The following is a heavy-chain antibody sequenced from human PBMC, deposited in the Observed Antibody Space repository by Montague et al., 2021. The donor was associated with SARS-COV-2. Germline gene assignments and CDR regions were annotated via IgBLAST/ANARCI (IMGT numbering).Heavy chain of an antibody. Sequence: SETLSLTCTASGGSIGAYYWSWIRQPPGKGLEWIGYIDNSGSTNHNPSLESRVTMSVDTSKNQFSLKLNSVTAADTAVYYCARHGGNDAFDIWGRGTMVTVPS. V-gene: IGHV4-59*01. CDR2: IDNSGST. CDR1: GGSIGAYY. CDR3: ARHGGNDAFDI. J-gene: IGHJ3*02. D-gene: IGHD4-23*01.